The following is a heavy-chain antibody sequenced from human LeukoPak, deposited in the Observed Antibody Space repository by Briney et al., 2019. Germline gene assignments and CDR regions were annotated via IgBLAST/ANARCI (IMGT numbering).Heavy chain of an antibody. D-gene: IGHD6-6*01. Sequence: PSETLSLTCAVYGGSFSGYYWSWIRQPPGKGLEWIGEINHSGSTNYNPSLKSRVTISVDTSKNQFSLKLSSVTAADTAVYYCARGRGIAARHPGYWGQGTLVTVSS. CDR1: GGSFSGYY. V-gene: IGHV4-34*01. CDR2: INHSGST. J-gene: IGHJ4*02. CDR3: ARGRGIAARHPGY.